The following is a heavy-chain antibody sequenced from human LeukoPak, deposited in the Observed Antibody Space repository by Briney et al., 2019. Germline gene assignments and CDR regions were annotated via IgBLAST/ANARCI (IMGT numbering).Heavy chain of an antibody. Sequence: PRASVKVSCKASGYTFTSYYIHWVRQAPGQGLEWMGIFNPSGGSTSYAQKFQGRVTMTRDTSTSTVYMELSSLRSEDTAVYYCARNLYSYGETAAFDIWGQGTMVTVSS. CDR1: GYTFTSYY. V-gene: IGHV1-46*01. J-gene: IGHJ3*02. CDR2: FNPSGGST. D-gene: IGHD5-18*01. CDR3: ARNLYSYGETAAFDI.